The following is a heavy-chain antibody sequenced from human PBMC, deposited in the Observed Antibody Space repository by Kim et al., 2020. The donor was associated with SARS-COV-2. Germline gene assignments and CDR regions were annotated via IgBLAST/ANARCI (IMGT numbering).Heavy chain of an antibody. CDR2: IYYSGST. Sequence: SETLSLTCTVSGGSISSSSYYWGWIRQPPGKGLEWIGSIYYSGSTYYNPSLESRVTISVDTSKNQFSLKLSSVTAADTAVYYCASLGGELYSGFDYWGQGTLVTVSS. CDR1: GGSISSSSYY. J-gene: IGHJ4*02. V-gene: IGHV4-39*07. CDR3: ASLGGELYSGFDY. D-gene: IGHD3-16*01.